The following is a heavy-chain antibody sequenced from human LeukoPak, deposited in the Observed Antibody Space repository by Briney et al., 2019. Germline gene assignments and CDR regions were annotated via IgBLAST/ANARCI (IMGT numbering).Heavy chain of an antibody. Sequence: SVKVSCKASGGTFSNYAISWVRQAPGQGLEWMGGITPMFGTAKYAQRFQGRVTITADESTSTAYMELSSLRSEDMAVYYCARDSSEFRSLIPHWGQGTLVTVSS. CDR3: ARDSSEFRSLIPH. V-gene: IGHV1-69*13. D-gene: IGHD2-21*01. J-gene: IGHJ1*01. CDR2: ITPMFGTA. CDR1: GGTFSNYA.